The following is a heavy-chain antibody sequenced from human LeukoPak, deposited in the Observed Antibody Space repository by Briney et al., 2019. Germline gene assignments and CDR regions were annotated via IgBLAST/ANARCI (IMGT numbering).Heavy chain of an antibody. V-gene: IGHV3-21*01. D-gene: IGHD6-6*01. CDR3: TRDSGYSSSSGFDY. CDR1: GFTFSSYS. J-gene: IGHJ4*02. Sequence: SGGSLRLSCAASGFTFSSYSMNWVRQAPGKGLEWVSSISSSSSYIYYADSVEGRFTISRDNAKNSLYLQMNSLRAEDTAVYYCTRDSGYSSSSGFDYWGQGTLVTVSS. CDR2: ISSSSSYI.